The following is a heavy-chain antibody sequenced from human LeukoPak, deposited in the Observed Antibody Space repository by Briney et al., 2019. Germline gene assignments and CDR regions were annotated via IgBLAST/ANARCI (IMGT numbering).Heavy chain of an antibody. CDR2: IVPIFGTA. Sequence: ASVKVSCKASVGTFSSYAISWVRQAPGQGLEWMGGIVPIFGTANYAQKFQGRVTITTDESTSTAYMELSSLRSEDTAVYYCARNSGSYYGYFDYWGQGTLVTVSS. CDR3: ARNSGSYYGYFDY. V-gene: IGHV1-69*05. D-gene: IGHD1-26*01. CDR1: VGTFSSYA. J-gene: IGHJ4*02.